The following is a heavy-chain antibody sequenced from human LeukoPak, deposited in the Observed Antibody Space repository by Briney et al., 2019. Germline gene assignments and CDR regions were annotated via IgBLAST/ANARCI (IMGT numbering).Heavy chain of an antibody. CDR2: IHNGGST. CDR1: GDSISSPYYC. CDR3: VAVIWYMNGLGWLDP. D-gene: IGHD3-22*01. Sequence: SETLSLTCAVSGDSISSPYYCWGWFRQSPGKGLEWIGTIHNGGSTFYNPSLNSRVTVSADTSMNQFTLELTSVTAADTAMHFCVAVIWYMNGLGWLDPWGQGIPVTVSS. J-gene: IGHJ5*02. V-gene: IGHV4-39*01.